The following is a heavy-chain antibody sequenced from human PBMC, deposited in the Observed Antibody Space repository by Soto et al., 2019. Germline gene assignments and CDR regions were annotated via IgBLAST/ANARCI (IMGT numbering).Heavy chain of an antibody. V-gene: IGHV4-34*01. CDR1: GGSFSGYY. D-gene: IGHD2-8*01. CDR3: ARARYCTNSNCQGYFQH. J-gene: IGHJ1*01. Sequence: SETLSLTCAVYGGSFSGYYWSWIRQPPGKGLEWIGEINHSGTTNYNPSLKSRVTISVDTSKNQFSLKLSSVTAADTAVFYCARARYCTNSNCQGYFQHWGQGTLVTVSS. CDR2: INHSGTT.